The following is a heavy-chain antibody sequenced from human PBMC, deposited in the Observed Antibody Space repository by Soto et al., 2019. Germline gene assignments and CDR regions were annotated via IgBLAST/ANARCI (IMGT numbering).Heavy chain of an antibody. CDR3: ARGTAPDIVVVVAATAFDYYYYGMDV. Sequence: SVKVSCKASGGTFSSYAISWVRQAPGQGLEWMGGIIPIFGTANYAQKFQGRVTITADESTSTAYMELSSLRPEDTAVYYCARGTAPDIVVVVAATAFDYYYYGMDVWG. V-gene: IGHV1-69*13. CDR1: GGTFSSYA. D-gene: IGHD2-15*01. J-gene: IGHJ6*02. CDR2: IIPIFGTA.